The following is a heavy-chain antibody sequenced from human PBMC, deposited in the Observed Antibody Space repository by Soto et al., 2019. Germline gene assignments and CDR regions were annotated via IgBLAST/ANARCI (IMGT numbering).Heavy chain of an antibody. Sequence: PGGSLRLSCAASGFTFVTYAMNWVRQAPGKGLEWVSVISGSARSTSYADSVKGRFTISRDNSKNMLYLQMNSLRAEDTAIYYCAKASPYYDILTVYNWAQGAPVTVSS. D-gene: IGHD3-9*01. V-gene: IGHV3-23*01. CDR1: GFTFVTYA. J-gene: IGHJ4*02. CDR2: ISGSARST. CDR3: AKASPYYDILTVYN.